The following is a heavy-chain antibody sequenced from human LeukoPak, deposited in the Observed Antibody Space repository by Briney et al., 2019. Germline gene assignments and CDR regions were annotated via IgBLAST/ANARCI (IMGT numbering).Heavy chain of an antibody. CDR2: INTNTGNP. D-gene: IGHD4-17*01. V-gene: IGHV7-4-1*02. CDR3: ARCNGDIHWYFDR. CDR1: GYTFTSYA. Sequence: ASVKVSCKASGYTFTSYAMNWVRQAPGQGLEWRGGINTNTGNPTYAQGFTGRFVFSLDTSISTAYLQISSLKDEDTAVYYCARCNGDIHWYFDRWGRGPLVTFS. J-gene: IGHJ2*01.